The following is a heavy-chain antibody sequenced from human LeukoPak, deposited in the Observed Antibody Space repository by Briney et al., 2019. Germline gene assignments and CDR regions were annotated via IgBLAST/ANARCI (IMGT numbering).Heavy chain of an antibody. Sequence: SETLSLTCAVSGGSISSGGYSWSWIRQPPGKGLKWIGYIYHSGSTYYNPSLKSRVTISVDRFKNQFSLKLSSVTAADTAVYYCARAQPKGGWFDPWGQGTLVTVSS. CDR1: GGSISSGGYS. J-gene: IGHJ5*02. CDR2: IYHSGST. D-gene: IGHD2-2*01. V-gene: IGHV4-30-2*01. CDR3: ARAQPKGGWFDP.